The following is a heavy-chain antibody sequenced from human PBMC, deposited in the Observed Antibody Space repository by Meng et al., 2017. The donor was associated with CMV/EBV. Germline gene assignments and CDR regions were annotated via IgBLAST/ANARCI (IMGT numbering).Heavy chain of an antibody. CDR3: ARDRTIFGVRNYYYYGMDV. CDR1: GFTFSSYW. J-gene: IGHJ6*02. D-gene: IGHD3-3*01. Sequence: GESLKISCAASGFTFSSYWMSWVRQAPGKGLEWVSSISSSSSYIYYADSVKGRFTISRDNAKNSLYLQMNSLRAEDTAVYYCARDRTIFGVRNYYYYGMDVWGQGTTVTVSS. V-gene: IGHV3-21*01. CDR2: ISSSSSYI.